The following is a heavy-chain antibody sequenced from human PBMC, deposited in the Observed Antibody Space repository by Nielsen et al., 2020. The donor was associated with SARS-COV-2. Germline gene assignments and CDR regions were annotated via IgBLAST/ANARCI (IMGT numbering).Heavy chain of an antibody. J-gene: IGHJ4*02. CDR1: GFTFSSYA. CDR2: ISWNSGSM. V-gene: IGHV3-9*01. CDR3: AKDYGGWFYYFDY. Sequence: SLKISCAASGFTFSSYAMHWVRQAPGKGLEWVSGISWNSGSMGYADSVKGRFTISRDNAKNSLYLQMNSLRAEDTALYYCAKDYGGWFYYFDYWGQGTLVTVSS. D-gene: IGHD6-19*01.